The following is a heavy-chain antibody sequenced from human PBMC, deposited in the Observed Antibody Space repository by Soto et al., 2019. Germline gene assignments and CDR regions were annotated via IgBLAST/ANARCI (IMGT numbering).Heavy chain of an antibody. V-gene: IGHV1-8*01. D-gene: IGHD3-16*01. CDR1: GYNFTSYD. Sequence: QVQQGQSGAEVKKPGASVKVSCKASGYNFTSYDINCVRQATGQGLEWMGWMKPNSANTGYAQKFQGRVTMTRNTPISTAYRELSSLKSEDTAVYYCAREGVRGMDVWGQGTTVTVSS. CDR2: MKPNSANT. CDR3: AREGVRGMDV. J-gene: IGHJ6*02.